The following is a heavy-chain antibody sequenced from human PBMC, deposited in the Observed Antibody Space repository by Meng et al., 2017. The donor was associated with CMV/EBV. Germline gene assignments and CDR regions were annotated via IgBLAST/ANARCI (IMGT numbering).Heavy chain of an antibody. J-gene: IGHJ4*02. V-gene: IGHV3-48*03. CDR3: ARGDCSSTSCYGEIDY. Sequence: GESLKISCAASGFTFSSYEVNWVRQAPGKGLEWVSYISSSGSTIYYADSVKGRFTISRDNAKNSLYLQMNSLRAEDTAVYYCARGDCSSTSCYGEIDYWGQGTLVTVSS. D-gene: IGHD2-2*01. CDR2: ISSSGSTI. CDR1: GFTFSSYE.